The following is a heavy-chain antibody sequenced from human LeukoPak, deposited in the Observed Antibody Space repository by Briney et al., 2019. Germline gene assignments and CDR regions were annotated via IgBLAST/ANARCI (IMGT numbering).Heavy chain of an antibody. V-gene: IGHV1-2*02. J-gene: IGHJ4*02. CDR3: ARDDILTGYLY. CDR2: INPNSGGT. CDR1: GYSFTGYY. Sequence: ASVKVSCKASGYSFTGYYMHWVRQARGQGLEWMGWINPNSGGTNYAQKFQGRVTMTRDTSISTAYMELSRLRSDDTAVYYCARDDILTGYLYWGQGTLVTVSS. D-gene: IGHD3-9*01.